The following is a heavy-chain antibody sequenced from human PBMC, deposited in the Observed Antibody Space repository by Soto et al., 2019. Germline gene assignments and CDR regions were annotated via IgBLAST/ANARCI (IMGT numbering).Heavy chain of an antibody. J-gene: IGHJ3*02. V-gene: IGHV4-34*01. Sequence: TSETLSLTCAVYGGSFSGYYWSWIRQPPGKGLEWIGEINHSGSTNYNPSLKSRVTISVDTSKNQFSLKLSSVTAADTAVYYCAIAFDIWGQGTMVTVSS. CDR3: AIAFDI. CDR1: GGSFSGYY. CDR2: INHSGST.